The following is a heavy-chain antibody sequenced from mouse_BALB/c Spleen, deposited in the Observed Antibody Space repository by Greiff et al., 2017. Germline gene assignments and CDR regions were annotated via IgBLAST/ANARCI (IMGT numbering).Heavy chain of an antibody. CDR3: ARDGELRAYWYFDV. V-gene: IGHV5-6-3*01. Sequence: VQLKQSGGGLVQPGGSLKLSCAASGFTFSSYGMSWVRQTPDKRLELVATINSNGGSTYYPDSVKGRFTISRDNAKNTLYLQMSSLRSEDTAMYYCARDGELRAYWYFDVWGAGTTVTVSS. CDR2: INSNGGST. CDR1: GFTFSSYG. J-gene: IGHJ1*01. D-gene: IGHD1-1*01.